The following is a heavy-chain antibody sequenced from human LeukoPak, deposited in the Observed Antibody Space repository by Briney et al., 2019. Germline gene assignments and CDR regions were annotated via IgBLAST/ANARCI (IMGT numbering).Heavy chain of an antibody. CDR1: GFTVSSNY. CDR3: ARAPGDYVWGSYRSHTYYFDY. D-gene: IGHD3-16*02. Sequence: GGSLRLSCAASGFTVSSNYMSWVRQAPGKGLEWVSVIYSGGSTYYADSVKGRFTISRDNAKNSLYPQMNSLRAEDTAVYYCARAPGDYVWGSYRSHTYYFDYWGQGTLVTVSS. V-gene: IGHV3-66*01. J-gene: IGHJ4*02. CDR2: IYSGGST.